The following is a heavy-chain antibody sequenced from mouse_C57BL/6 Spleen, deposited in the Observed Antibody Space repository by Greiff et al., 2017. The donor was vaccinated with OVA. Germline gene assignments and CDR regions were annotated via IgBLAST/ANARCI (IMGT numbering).Heavy chain of an antibody. D-gene: IGHD2-1*01. CDR1: GYTFTSYW. CDR2: IDPSDSYT. J-gene: IGHJ1*03. Sequence: QVQLQQPGAELVMPGASVKLSCKASGYTFTSYWMHWVKQRPGQGLEWIGEIDPSDSYTNYNQKFKGKSTLTVDKSSSTAYMQLSSLTSEDSAVYYCARRGPIYYGNYSFPYWYFDVWSTGTTVTVSS. V-gene: IGHV1-69*01. CDR3: ARRGPIYYGNYSFPYWYFDV.